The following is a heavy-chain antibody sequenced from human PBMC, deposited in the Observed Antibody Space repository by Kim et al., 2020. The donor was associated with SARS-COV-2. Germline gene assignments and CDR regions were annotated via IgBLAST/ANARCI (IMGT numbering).Heavy chain of an antibody. Sequence: SVKVSCKASGGTFSSYAISWVRQAPGQGLEWMGGIIPIFGTANYAQKFQGRVTITADESTSTAYMELSSLRSEDTAVYYCARAAGQWLVPPPYYFDYWGQGTLVTVSS. CDR3: ARAAGQWLVPPPYYFDY. CDR1: GGTFSSYA. V-gene: IGHV1-69*13. CDR2: IIPIFGTA. D-gene: IGHD6-19*01. J-gene: IGHJ4*02.